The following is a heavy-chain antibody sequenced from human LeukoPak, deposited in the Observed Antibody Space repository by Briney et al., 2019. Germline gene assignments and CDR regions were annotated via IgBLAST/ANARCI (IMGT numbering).Heavy chain of an antibody. Sequence: GGSLRLSCAASGFTFSSCGMSWVRQAPGKGLEWVSAISGSGGSTYYADSVKGRFTISRDNSKNSLYLQMNSLRAEDTAVYYCASGSGYCSGGSCSDYWGQGTLVTVSS. CDR2: ISGSGGST. D-gene: IGHD2-15*01. CDR1: GFTFSSCG. CDR3: ASGSGYCSGGSCSDY. J-gene: IGHJ4*02. V-gene: IGHV3-23*01.